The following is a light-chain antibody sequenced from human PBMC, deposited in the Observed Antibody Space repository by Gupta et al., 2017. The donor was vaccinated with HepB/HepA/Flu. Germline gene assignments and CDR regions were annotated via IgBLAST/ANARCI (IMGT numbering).Light chain of an antibody. J-gene: IGLJ2*01. Sequence: SYGLTQPPPVSVSPGHAARITCSGDALPKQYAYWYPQKPGQAPVLVIYKDSERPSGIPERFSGSSSGTTVTLTISGVQAEDEADYYCQSADSSGTYQVFGGGTKLTVL. CDR3: QSADSSGTYQV. V-gene: IGLV3-25*03. CDR2: KDS. CDR1: ALPKQY.